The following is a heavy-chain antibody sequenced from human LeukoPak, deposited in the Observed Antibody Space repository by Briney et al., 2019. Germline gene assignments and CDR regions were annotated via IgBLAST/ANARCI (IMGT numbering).Heavy chain of an antibody. J-gene: IGHJ5*02. CDR1: GGSFSGYY. CDR2: INHSGST. Sequence: SETLSLTCAVYGGSFSGYYWSWIRQPPGKGLEWIGEINHSGSTNYNPSLKSRVTISVDTSKNQFSLKLSSVTAADTAVYYCARLGSSWPWNWFDPWGQGTLVTVSS. V-gene: IGHV4-34*01. CDR3: ARLGSSWPWNWFDP. D-gene: IGHD6-13*01.